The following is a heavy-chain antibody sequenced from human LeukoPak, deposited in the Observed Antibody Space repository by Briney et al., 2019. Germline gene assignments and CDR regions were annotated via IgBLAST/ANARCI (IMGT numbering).Heavy chain of an antibody. V-gene: IGHV3-7*01. CDR1: GFTFSIYW. D-gene: IGHD3-9*01. Sequence: GGSLRLSCAASGFTFSIYWMSWVRQAPGKGLEWVANIKPDGSEEYYVDSVKGRFTISRDNVKNSLYLQMNSLRAEDTAVYYCASDYYDILTGYRYYFDYWGQGTLVTVSS. CDR2: IKPDGSEE. CDR3: ASDYYDILTGYRYYFDY. J-gene: IGHJ4*02.